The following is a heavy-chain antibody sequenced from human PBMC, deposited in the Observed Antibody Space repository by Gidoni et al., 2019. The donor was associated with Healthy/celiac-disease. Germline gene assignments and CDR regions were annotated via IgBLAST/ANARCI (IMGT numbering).Heavy chain of an antibody. D-gene: IGHD6-19*01. CDR3: ARRRWSSGPDY. J-gene: IGHJ4*02. V-gene: IGHV4-34*01. Sequence: QVQLQQWGAGLLKPSETLSLTCAVYGGSFSGYYWSWIRQPPGKGLEWIGEINHSGSTNYNPSLKSRVTISVDTSKNQFSLKLSSVTAADTAVYYCARRRWSSGPDYWGQGTLVTVSS. CDR2: INHSGST. CDR1: GGSFSGYY.